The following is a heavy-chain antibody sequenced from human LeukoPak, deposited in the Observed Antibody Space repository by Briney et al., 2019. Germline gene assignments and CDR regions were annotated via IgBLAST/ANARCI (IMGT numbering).Heavy chain of an antibody. CDR3: ASQVRLERRYYYYYMDV. CDR2: INHSRST. D-gene: IGHD1-1*01. J-gene: IGHJ6*03. Sequence: PSETLSLTCAVYGGSLSDYYWSWIRQPPGKGLEWIGEINHSRSTNYNPSLKSRVTISLDTSKNQFSLKLSSVTAADTAVYYCASQVRLERRYYYYYMDVWDKGTTVTVSS. V-gene: IGHV4-34*01. CDR1: GGSLSDYY.